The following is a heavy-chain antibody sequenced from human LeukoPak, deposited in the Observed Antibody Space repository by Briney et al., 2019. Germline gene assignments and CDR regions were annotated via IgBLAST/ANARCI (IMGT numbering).Heavy chain of an antibody. V-gene: IGHV4-4*07. CDR2: IYTSGST. J-gene: IGHJ6*02. D-gene: IGHD3-9*01. CDR1: CGSISSYY. Sequence: SETLSLTRTVSCGSISSYYRSWIRPPAGKGLEWIWRIYTSGSTNDGPSITGRVTMSVETSKIQCSLKLSSVTAADTAVYYCARATDYDILTGCYYYYYGMDVWGQGTTVTVSS. CDR3: ARATDYDILTGCYYYYYGMDV.